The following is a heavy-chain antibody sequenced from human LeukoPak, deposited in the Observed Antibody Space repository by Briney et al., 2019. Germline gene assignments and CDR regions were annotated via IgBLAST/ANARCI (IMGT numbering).Heavy chain of an antibody. D-gene: IGHD3-3*01. CDR1: GDSISSGGYS. J-gene: IGHJ4*02. V-gene: IGHV4-30-2*01. Sequence: SETLSLTCTVSGDSISSGGYSWSWIRQPPGKGLEWIGYINHSGSTYCNPPLKSRVTLSLDRSKKQFSLKLSSVTAADTAVYYCARSSYYESWNGPLDFWGQGTVVTVSA. CDR3: ARSSYYESWNGPLDF. CDR2: INHSGST.